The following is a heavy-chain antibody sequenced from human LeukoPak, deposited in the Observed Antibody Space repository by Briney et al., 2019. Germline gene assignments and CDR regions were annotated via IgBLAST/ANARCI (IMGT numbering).Heavy chain of an antibody. Sequence: SVKVSCKASGGTFSSYAISWVRQAPGQGLEWMGGIIPIFGTANYAQKLQGRVTMTTDTSTSTAYMELRSLRSDDTAVYYCARAGTRYYYDSSGYRADYWGQGTLVTVSS. J-gene: IGHJ4*02. V-gene: IGHV1-69*05. D-gene: IGHD3-22*01. CDR1: GGTFSSYA. CDR2: IIPIFGTA. CDR3: ARAGTRYYYDSSGYRADY.